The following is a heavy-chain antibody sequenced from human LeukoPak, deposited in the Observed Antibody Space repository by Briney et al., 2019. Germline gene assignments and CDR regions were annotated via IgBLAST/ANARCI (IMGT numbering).Heavy chain of an antibody. V-gene: IGHV4-34*01. D-gene: IGHD3-10*02. CDR1: GGSFSGYY. CDR2: INHSGST. Sequence: PSETLSLTCAVYGGSFSGYYWSWIRQTPGKGLEWIGEINHSGSTNYNPSLKSRVTISVDTSKNQFSLKLSSVTAADTAVYYCARRSPRFGRYMDVWGKGTTVTVSS. CDR3: ARRSPRFGRYMDV. J-gene: IGHJ6*03.